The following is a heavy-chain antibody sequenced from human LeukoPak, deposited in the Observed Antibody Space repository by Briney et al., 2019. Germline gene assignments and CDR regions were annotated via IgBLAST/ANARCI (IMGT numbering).Heavy chain of an antibody. CDR3: ARSWALEDIVVVPAASPFFYYYYGMDV. Sequence: ASVKVSCKVSGYTLTELSMHWVRQAPGQGLEWMGIINPSGGSTSYAQKFQGRVTMTRDTSTSTVYMELSSLRSEDTAVYYCARSWALEDIVVVPAASPFFYYYYGMDVWGQGTTVTVSS. CDR2: INPSGGST. V-gene: IGHV1-46*01. CDR1: GYTLTELS. J-gene: IGHJ6*02. D-gene: IGHD2-2*01.